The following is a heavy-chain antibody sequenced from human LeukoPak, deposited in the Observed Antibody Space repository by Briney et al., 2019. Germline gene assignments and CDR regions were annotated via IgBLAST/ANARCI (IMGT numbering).Heavy chain of an antibody. D-gene: IGHD4-23*01. CDR1: GFTFSSYW. V-gene: IGHV3-74*01. J-gene: IGHJ1*01. Sequence: GGSLRLSCAASGFTFSSYWMHWVRQAPGKGLVWVSGINTDGSSTSYADSVKGRFTISRDNAKNTPYLQMNSLRAEDTALYYCYGANADHWGQGTLVTVSS. CDR2: INTDGSST. CDR3: YGANADH.